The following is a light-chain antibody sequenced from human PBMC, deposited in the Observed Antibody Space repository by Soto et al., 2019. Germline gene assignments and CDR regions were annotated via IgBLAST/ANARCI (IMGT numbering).Light chain of an antibody. CDR2: DAY. V-gene: IGKV3-11*01. CDR3: QQRGKWPST. CDR1: RRFNSS. Sequence: EVVLTQSPNTLSFSQGGTAPLSSRAVRRFNSSLACYQRKVGQPPRLLIFDAYTGATGVGGRFTGSGSATDFSLTITSLEPEDFAVYYCQQRGKWPSTFGPGTKVEMK. J-gene: IGKJ2*02.